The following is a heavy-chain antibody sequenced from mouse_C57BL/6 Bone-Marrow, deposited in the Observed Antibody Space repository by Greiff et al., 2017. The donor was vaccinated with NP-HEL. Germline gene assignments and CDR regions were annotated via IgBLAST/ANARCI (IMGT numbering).Heavy chain of an antibody. D-gene: IGHD2-2*01. CDR3: ARFNGYYVDY. CDR1: GYSFTGYF. J-gene: IGHJ2*01. CDR2: ITPYNGDT. V-gene: IGHV1-20*01. Sequence: VQLQQSGPELVKPGDSVTISCKASGYSFTGYFMNWVMQSHGKSLEWIGRITPYNGDTFYNQKFKGKATLTVDKSSSTAHMELRSLTSEDSAVYYCARFNGYYVDYWGQGTTLTVSS.